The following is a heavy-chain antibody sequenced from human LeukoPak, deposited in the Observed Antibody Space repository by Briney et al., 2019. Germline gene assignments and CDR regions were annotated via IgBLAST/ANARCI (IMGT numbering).Heavy chain of an antibody. Sequence: SETLSLTCTVSGGSISSSSYYWAWIRQPPGKGLEWIGYIYYSGSTNYNPSLKSRVTISVDTSKNQFSLKLSSVTAADTAVYYCARDDSYSNGVDYWGQGTLVTVSS. D-gene: IGHD4-11*01. J-gene: IGHJ4*02. V-gene: IGHV4-61*01. CDR2: IYYSGST. CDR1: GGSISSSSYY. CDR3: ARDDSYSNGVDY.